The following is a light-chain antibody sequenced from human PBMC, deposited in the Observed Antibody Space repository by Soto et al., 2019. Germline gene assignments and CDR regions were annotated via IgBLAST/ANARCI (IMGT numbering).Light chain of an antibody. CDR1: SSDVGGFNY. J-gene: IGLJ1*01. Sequence: ALTQPGSVSGAPGQSITISCPGTSSDVGGFNYVSWYQQHPGKAPKLLIFDVYSRPSGISNRFSGSKSGNTASLTISGLQAEDEADYYCSSYTTSSSDVFGAGTKVTVL. V-gene: IGLV2-14*01. CDR2: DVY. CDR3: SSYTTSSSDV.